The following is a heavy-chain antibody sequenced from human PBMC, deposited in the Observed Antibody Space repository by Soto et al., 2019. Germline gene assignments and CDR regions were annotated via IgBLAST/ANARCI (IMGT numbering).Heavy chain of an antibody. J-gene: IGHJ4*02. CDR1: GYTFSSYA. CDR2: INGGNGQT. D-gene: IGHD4-17*01. CDR3: ARGYGDYRFDY. Sequence: ASVKVSCKASGYTFSSYALHWVRQAPGQRLEWMGWINGGNGQTKYSQKFQGRVTFTRDTSASTAYLDLSSLRSDDTAVYYCARGYGDYRFDYWGQGTLVTVSS. V-gene: IGHV1-3*01.